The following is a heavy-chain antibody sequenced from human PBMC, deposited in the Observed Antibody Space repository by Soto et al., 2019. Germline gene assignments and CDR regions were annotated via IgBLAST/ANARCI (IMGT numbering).Heavy chain of an antibody. D-gene: IGHD1-26*01. CDR1: GYTLTELS. Sequence: ASGKVSFKGSGYTLTELSMQLVLQSPGQGLEWMGGIIPIFGTANYAQKFQGRVTITADESTSTAYMELSSLRSEDTAVYYCARLVGATIYYYYYGMDVWGQGTTVTVSS. CDR3: ARLVGATIYYYYYGMDV. V-gene: IGHV1-69*13. CDR2: IIPIFGTA. J-gene: IGHJ6*02.